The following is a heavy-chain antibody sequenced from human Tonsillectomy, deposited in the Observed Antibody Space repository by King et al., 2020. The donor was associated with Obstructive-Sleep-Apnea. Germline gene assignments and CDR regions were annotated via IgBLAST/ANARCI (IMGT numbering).Heavy chain of an antibody. Sequence: EVQLVESGGGLVQPGGSLRVSCAASGFTFSSYSMNWVRQAPGKGLEWVSYISGSTSSTHYADSVKGRFTISRDNAKNALYLQMNSLRAEDTAVYYCARQYVSGTYTPFDYWGQGTLVTVSS. J-gene: IGHJ4*02. CDR2: ISGSTSST. D-gene: IGHD3-10*01. CDR3: ARQYVSGTYTPFDY. V-gene: IGHV3-48*04. CDR1: GFTFSSYS.